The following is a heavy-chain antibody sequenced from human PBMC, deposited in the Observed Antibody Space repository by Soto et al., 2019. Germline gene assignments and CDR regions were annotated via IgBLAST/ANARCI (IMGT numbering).Heavy chain of an antibody. V-gene: IGHV3-9*01. CDR3: AASRGFDSSGYSGYYYGMDV. CDR1: GFTLDDYA. Sequence: EVQLVESGGGLVQPGRSLRLSCAASGFTLDDYAMHWVRQRPGRGLEWVTGITWNSDEIGYPDSVKGRFSISRDNAKKYLYLQMNSLRPDDTALYYCAASRGFDSSGYSGYYYGMDVWGQGTTVTVSS. J-gene: IGHJ6*02. CDR2: ITWNSDEI. D-gene: IGHD3-22*01.